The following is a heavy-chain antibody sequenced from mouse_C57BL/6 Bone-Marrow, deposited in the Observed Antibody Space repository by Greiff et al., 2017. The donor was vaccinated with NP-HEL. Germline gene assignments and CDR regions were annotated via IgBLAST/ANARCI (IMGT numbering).Heavy chain of an antibody. CDR1: GYTFTSYW. D-gene: IGHD1-1*01. J-gene: IGHJ4*01. V-gene: IGHV1-64*01. CDR3: ARWDYYYGSRERYAMDY. CDR2: IHPNSGST. Sequence: VQLQQPGAELVKPGASVKLSCKASGYTFTSYWMHWVKQRPGQGLEWIGMIHPNSGSTNYNEKFKSKATLTVDKSSSTAYMQLSSLTSEDSAVYYCARWDYYYGSRERYAMDYWGQGTSVTVSS.